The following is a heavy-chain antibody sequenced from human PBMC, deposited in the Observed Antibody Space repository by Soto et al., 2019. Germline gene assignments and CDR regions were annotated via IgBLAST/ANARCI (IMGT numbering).Heavy chain of an antibody. CDR1: GFTFSSYA. J-gene: IGHJ4*02. CDR2: ISGSGGST. V-gene: IGHV3-23*01. Sequence: GGSLRLSCAASGFTFSSYAMSWVRQAPGKGLEWVSAISGSGGSTYYADSVKGRFTISRDNSKNTLYLQMNSLRAEDTAVYYCAKDPEEPGLLGTHFDYWGQGTLVTVSS. CDR3: AKDPEEPGLLGTHFDY. D-gene: IGHD1-1*01.